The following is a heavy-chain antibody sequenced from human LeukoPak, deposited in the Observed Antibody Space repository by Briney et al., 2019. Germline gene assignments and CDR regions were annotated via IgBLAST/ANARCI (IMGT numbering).Heavy chain of an antibody. Sequence: GESLKISCKGSGYIFTHYWIGWVRQMPGKGLEWMGIIDTRYSPSFQGQVLISADKSISTAYLHWGSLKASDTAMYFCARRRSSTSDAFDIWGQGTMVTVS. V-gene: IGHV5-51*01. CDR3: ARRRSSTSDAFDI. CDR2: IDT. J-gene: IGHJ3*02. CDR1: GYIFTHYW.